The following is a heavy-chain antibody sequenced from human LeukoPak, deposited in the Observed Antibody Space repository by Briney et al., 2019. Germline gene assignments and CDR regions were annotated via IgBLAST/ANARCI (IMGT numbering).Heavy chain of an antibody. CDR3: ARRGSGYDLVGYFDY. J-gene: IGHJ4*02. V-gene: IGHV3-7*01. CDR1: RFTFSSYT. D-gene: IGHD5-12*01. Sequence: SGGSLRLSCAASRFTFSSYTMSWVRRAPGKGLEWVANIKQDGSEKNYVDSVKGRFTISRDNAKNSLYLQMNSLRAEDTAVYYCARRGSGYDLVGYFDYWGQGTLVTVSS. CDR2: IKQDGSEK.